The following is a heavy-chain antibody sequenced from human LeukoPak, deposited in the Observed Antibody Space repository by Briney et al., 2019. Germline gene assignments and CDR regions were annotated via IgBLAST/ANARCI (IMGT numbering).Heavy chain of an antibody. Sequence: SVTVSCKASGGTFSIYAISWVRQAPGQGLEWMGGIIPIFGTANYAQKFQGRVTITADESTSTAYMELSSLRSEDTAVYYCARDSSAQLYGMDVWGQGTTVTVSS. CDR3: ARDSSAQLYGMDV. J-gene: IGHJ6*02. D-gene: IGHD3-22*01. CDR1: GGTFSIYA. CDR2: IIPIFGTA. V-gene: IGHV1-69*13.